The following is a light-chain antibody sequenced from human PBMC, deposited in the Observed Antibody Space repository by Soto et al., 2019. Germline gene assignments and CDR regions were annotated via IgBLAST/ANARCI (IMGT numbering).Light chain of an antibody. CDR1: QGISSY. Sequence: IQLTQSPSSLSASVGDRVTITCRASQGISSYLAWYQQKPGKAPTLLIYAASTLQSGVPSRFSGSGSGTDFTLTISSLQPEDFATYYCQQVDSYLWTFGQGTKVEVK. V-gene: IGKV1-9*01. CDR2: AAS. J-gene: IGKJ1*01. CDR3: QQVDSYLWT.